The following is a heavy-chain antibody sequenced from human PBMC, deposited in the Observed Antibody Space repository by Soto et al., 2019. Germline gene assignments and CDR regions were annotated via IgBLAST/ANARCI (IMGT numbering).Heavy chain of an antibody. CDR2: INPSGGTT. V-gene: IGHV1-46*01. J-gene: IGHJ4*02. CDR1: GYTFTRYN. Sequence: GASVKVSCKASGYTFTRYNVHWVRQASGQGLEWMAIINPSGGTTYYVQKFEGRVTLTTDTSTSTVYMELSSLRSDDTAVYYCARVRGGGSEYFFDYWGQGTLVTVSS. CDR3: ARVRGGGSEYFFDY. D-gene: IGHD2-15*01.